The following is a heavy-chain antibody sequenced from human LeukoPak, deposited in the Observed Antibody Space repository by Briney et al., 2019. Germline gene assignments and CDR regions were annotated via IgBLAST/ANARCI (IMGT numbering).Heavy chain of an antibody. CDR2: INPNSGGT. CDR3: ARERRPHSYGSFIGDY. J-gene: IGHJ4*02. V-gene: IGHV1-2*02. CDR1: GYTFTGYY. Sequence: ASVKVSCKASGYTFTGYYMHWVRQAPGQGLEWMGWINPNSGGTNYAQKFQGRVTMTRDTSISTAYMELSRLRSDDTAVYYCARERRPHSYGSFIGDYWGQGTLVTVSS. D-gene: IGHD5-18*01.